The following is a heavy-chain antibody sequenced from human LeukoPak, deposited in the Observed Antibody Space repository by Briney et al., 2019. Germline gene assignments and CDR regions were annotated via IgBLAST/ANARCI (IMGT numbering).Heavy chain of an antibody. V-gene: IGHV4-59*11. CDR3: ARGSLDDYGGNSARYNWFDA. CDR1: GGSITSHY. Sequence: PSETLSLTCTVSGGSITSHYWNWIRQSPEKGLEWIGYIYYSANTNYSPSLKSRVTILVDTPKNHFSLRLSSVTAADTAVYYCARGSLDDYGGNSARYNWFDAWGQGILVTVSS. D-gene: IGHD4-23*01. J-gene: IGHJ5*02. CDR2: IYYSANT.